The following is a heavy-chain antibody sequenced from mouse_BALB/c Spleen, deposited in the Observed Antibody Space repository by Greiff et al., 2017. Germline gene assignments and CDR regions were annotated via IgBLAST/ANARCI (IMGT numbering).Heavy chain of an antibody. CDR3: ARWGGNYHFDY. CDR1: GYAFSSSW. Sequence: QVQLQQSGPELVKPGASVKISCKASGYAFSSSWMNWVKQRPGQGLEWIGRIYPGDGDTNYNGKFKGKATLTADKSSSTAYMQLSSLTSVDSAVYFCARWGGNYHFDYWGQGTTLTVSS. CDR2: IYPGDGDT. V-gene: IGHV1-82*01. D-gene: IGHD2-1*01. J-gene: IGHJ2*01.